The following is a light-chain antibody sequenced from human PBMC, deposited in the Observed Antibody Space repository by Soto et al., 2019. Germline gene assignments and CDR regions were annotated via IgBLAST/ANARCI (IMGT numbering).Light chain of an antibody. CDR3: RQSYAAPYT. CDR2: AAS. CDR1: QSISGY. Sequence: DIQMTQSPSSLSASVGDRVTITCRASQSISGYLSWYYQRPGKAPKLLMSAASTLQSGVPSRFSGCGSGTDFTLPISSLQPEDSANYYCRQSYAAPYTFGQGSKLEVK. V-gene: IGKV1-39*01. J-gene: IGKJ2*01.